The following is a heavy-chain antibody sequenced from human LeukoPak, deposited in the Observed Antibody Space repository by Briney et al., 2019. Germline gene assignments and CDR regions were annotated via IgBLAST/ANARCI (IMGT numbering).Heavy chain of an antibody. CDR3: AKRSASEYYFDY. Sequence: PGGSLRLSCAASGFTFSTFVMHWGRQVPGKGLEWVASISSDGNNQYYVDSVKGRFTISRDNSKNTLYLQMSSLRPEDTAIYYCAKRSASEYYFDYWGQGALVTVSS. CDR1: GFTFSTFV. CDR2: ISSDGNNQ. J-gene: IGHJ4*02. D-gene: IGHD2-21*01. V-gene: IGHV3-30*18.